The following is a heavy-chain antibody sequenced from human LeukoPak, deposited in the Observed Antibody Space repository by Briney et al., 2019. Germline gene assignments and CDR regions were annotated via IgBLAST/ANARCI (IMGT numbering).Heavy chain of an antibody. D-gene: IGHD1-26*01. J-gene: IGHJ6*02. CDR3: AREGGGGSLAYYYYGMDV. V-gene: IGHV1-46*01. Sequence: ASVEVSCKASGYTFTSYGISWVRQAPGQGLEWMGIINPSGGSTSYAQKFQGRVTMTRDTSTSTVYMELSSLRSEDTAVYYCAREGGGGSLAYYYYGMDVWGQGTTVTVSS. CDR2: INPSGGST. CDR1: GYTFTSYG.